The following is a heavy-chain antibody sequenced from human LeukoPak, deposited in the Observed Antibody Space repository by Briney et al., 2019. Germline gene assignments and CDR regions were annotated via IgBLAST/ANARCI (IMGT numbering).Heavy chain of an antibody. Sequence: PSETLSLTCTVSGGSISSSSYYWGWIRQPPGKGLEWIGTIYYSGSTYHNPSLKSRVTISVDTSKNQFSLKLSSVTAADTAVYYCARYMVRGENWFDPWGQGTLVTVSS. CDR1: GGSISSSSYY. CDR3: ARYMVRGENWFDP. CDR2: IYYSGST. V-gene: IGHV4-39*01. D-gene: IGHD3-10*01. J-gene: IGHJ5*02.